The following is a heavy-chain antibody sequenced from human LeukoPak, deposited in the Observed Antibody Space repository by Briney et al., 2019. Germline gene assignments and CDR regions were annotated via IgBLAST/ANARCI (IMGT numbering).Heavy chain of an antibody. CDR2: DNPDSGGT. CDR1: GYTFSGYY. J-gene: IGHJ2*01. CDR3: ARSDVVTADWYFDI. D-gene: IGHD2-21*01. Sequence: GAAVKVSCKASGYTFSGYYIHWVRQAPGQGLEWVGRDNPDSGGTKYAQKFQGRVTVTRATSISTAYMELTSLRFDDTAVYYCARSDVVTADWYFDIWGRGTLVTVSS. V-gene: IGHV1-2*02.